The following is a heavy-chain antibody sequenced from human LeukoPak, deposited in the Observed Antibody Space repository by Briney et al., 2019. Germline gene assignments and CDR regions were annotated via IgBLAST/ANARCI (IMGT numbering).Heavy chain of an antibody. J-gene: IGHJ4*02. CDR3: ARRGSGLDY. V-gene: IGHV3-30*04. CDR2: ISYDGSNK. D-gene: IGHD6-19*01. CDR1: GFTFSSYA. Sequence: GGSLRLSCAASGFTFSSYAMHWVRQAPGKGLEWVAVISYDGSNKYYADSVKGRFTISRDNSKNTLYLQMNSLRAEDTAVYYCARRGSGLDYWGQGTLVTVSS.